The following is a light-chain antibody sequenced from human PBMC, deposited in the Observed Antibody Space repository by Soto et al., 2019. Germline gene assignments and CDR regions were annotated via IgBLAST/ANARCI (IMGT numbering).Light chain of an antibody. CDR3: QPYGSSPWT. CDR1: QSVSSTY. CDR2: GAS. V-gene: IGKV3-20*01. J-gene: IGKJ1*01. Sequence: EVVWTQSPGTLSLSPGERATLSCRASQSVSSTYLGWYQQKVGQAPRLLIYGASSRATGIPDRFSGSGSGTDFTLTISTLEPEDFAVYYCQPYGSSPWTFGQGTKVEIK.